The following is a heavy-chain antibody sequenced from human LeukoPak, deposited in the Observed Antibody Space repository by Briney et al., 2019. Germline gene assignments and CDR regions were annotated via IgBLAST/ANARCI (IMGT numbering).Heavy chain of an antibody. CDR1: GFTVSSNY. D-gene: IGHD3-10*01. J-gene: IGHJ3*02. CDR3: ARDSGRFDVFDI. Sequence: GGSLRLSCAASGFTVSSNYMSWVRQAPGKGLEWVSVIYSDGRTYYADSVKGRFTISRDNSKNTLYLQMNSLRAEDTAVYYRARDSGRFDVFDIWGQGTLVTVSS. CDR2: IYSDGRT. V-gene: IGHV3-53*01.